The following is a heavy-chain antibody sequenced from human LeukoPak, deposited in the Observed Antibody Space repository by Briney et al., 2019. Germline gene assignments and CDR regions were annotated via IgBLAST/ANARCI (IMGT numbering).Heavy chain of an antibody. CDR2: VSGSGGST. J-gene: IGHJ4*02. V-gene: IGHV3-23*01. CDR3: AKGQLLLAEFDY. Sequence: GGSLRLSCAASGFTFSSYAMSWVRQAPGKGLEWVSAVSGSGGSTYYADSVRGRFTTSRDNSKNTLYLQMNSLRAEDTAVYYCAKGQLLLAEFDYWGQGTLVTVSS. D-gene: IGHD2-15*01. CDR1: GFTFSSYA.